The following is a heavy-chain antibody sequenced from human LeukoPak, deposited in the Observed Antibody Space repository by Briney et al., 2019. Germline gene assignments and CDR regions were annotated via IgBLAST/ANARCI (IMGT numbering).Heavy chain of an antibody. V-gene: IGHV1-2*02. Sequence: ASVKVSCKASGYTFTGYYMHWVRQAPGQGLEWMGWINPNSGGTNYAQKFQGRVTMTRDTSISTAYMELSRLRSDDTAVYYCARVRTAMVYYFDYWGQGTLVTVSS. CDR2: INPNSGGT. CDR3: ARVRTAMVYYFDY. CDR1: GYTFTGYY. D-gene: IGHD5-18*01. J-gene: IGHJ4*02.